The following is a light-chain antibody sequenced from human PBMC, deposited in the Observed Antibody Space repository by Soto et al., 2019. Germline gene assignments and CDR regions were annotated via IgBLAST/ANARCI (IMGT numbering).Light chain of an antibody. Sequence: QSALTQPRSVSGSPGQSVTISCAGTSSDVGDYDYVSWYQQHPGKAPKIMIYDVTKRPSGVPDRFSGSKSGSTASLTISGLQAEDEADYYCSSYAGSYTWVFGGGTQLTVL. J-gene: IGLJ3*02. V-gene: IGLV2-11*01. CDR3: SSYAGSYTWV. CDR2: DVT. CDR1: SSDVGDYDY.